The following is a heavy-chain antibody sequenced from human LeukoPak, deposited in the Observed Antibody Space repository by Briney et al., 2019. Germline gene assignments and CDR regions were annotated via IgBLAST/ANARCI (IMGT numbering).Heavy chain of an antibody. V-gene: IGHV1-3*01. Sequence: ASVKVSCKASGYTFTSYAMHWVRQAPGQRLEWMGWINAGNGNTKYSQKFQGRVTITRDTSASTAYMELSSLRSEDTAVYYCARTMYYYDSSGYLNYWGRGTLVTVSS. J-gene: IGHJ4*02. D-gene: IGHD3-22*01. CDR3: ARTMYYYDSSGYLNY. CDR2: INAGNGNT. CDR1: GYTFTSYA.